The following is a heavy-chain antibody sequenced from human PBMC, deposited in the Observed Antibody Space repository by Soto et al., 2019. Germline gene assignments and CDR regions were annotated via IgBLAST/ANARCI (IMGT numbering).Heavy chain of an antibody. J-gene: IGHJ4*02. CDR1: GFTFSSYW. D-gene: IGHD3-22*01. CDR3: ARDSHYYDSSGSLDY. CDR2: IKQDGSEK. Sequence: PGGSLRLSCAASGFTFSSYWMSWVRQAPGKGLEWVANIKQDGSEKYYVDSVKGRFTISRDNAKNSLYLQMNSLRAEDTAVYYCARDSHYYDSSGSLDYWGQGTLVTVSS. V-gene: IGHV3-7*01.